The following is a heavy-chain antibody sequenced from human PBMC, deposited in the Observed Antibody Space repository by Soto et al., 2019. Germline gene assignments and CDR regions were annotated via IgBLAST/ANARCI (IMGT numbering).Heavy chain of an antibody. CDR1: GGSITNYY. CDR2: IFHTGTT. Sequence: SETLSLTCTVSGGSITNYYYSWIRQPPGKGLEWIGYIFHTGTTSYNPSLKSRVTLSVDTSQSQFSLKLNSVTAADTAVYYCARSIGYSGYDWFDPWGQGTLVTVSS. J-gene: IGHJ5*02. CDR3: ARSIGYSGYDWFDP. D-gene: IGHD5-12*01. V-gene: IGHV4-59*01.